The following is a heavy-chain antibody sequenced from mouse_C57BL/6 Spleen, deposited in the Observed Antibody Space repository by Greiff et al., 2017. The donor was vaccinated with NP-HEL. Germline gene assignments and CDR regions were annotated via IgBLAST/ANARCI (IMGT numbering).Heavy chain of an antibody. J-gene: IGHJ3*01. CDR2: IWGVGST. CDR1: GFSLTSYG. CDR3: ATDSSGSPFAY. V-gene: IGHV2-6*01. D-gene: IGHD3-2*02. Sequence: VQRVESGPGLVAPSQSLSITCTVSGFSLTSYGVDWVRQSPGKGLEWLGVIWGVGSTNYNSALKSRLSISKDNSKSQVFLKMNSLQTDDTAMYYCATDSSGSPFAYWGQGTLVTVSA.